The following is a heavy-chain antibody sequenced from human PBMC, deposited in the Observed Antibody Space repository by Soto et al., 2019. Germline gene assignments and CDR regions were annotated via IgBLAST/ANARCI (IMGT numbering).Heavy chain of an antibody. Sequence: AGGSLRLSCAASGFTFSSYAMSWVRQAPGKGLEWVSAISGSGGSTYYADSVKGRFTISRDNSKNTLYLQMNSLRAEDTAVYYCAKDVVVVPAAMSRFDYWGQGTLVTVS. CDR3: AKDVVVVPAAMSRFDY. V-gene: IGHV3-23*01. CDR2: ISGSGGST. J-gene: IGHJ4*02. CDR1: GFTFSSYA. D-gene: IGHD2-2*01.